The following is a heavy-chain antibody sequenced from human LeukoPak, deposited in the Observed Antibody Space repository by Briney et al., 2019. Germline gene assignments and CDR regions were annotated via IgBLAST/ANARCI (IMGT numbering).Heavy chain of an antibody. V-gene: IGHV4-39*01. Sequence: SETLSLTCTVSGGSISSSSYYWGWIRQPPGKGLEWIGSIYYSGSTYYNPSLKSRVTISVDTSKNQFSLKLTSVTAADTAVYYCARVLFSSTPPVYYYYYMDVWGKGTTVTVSS. CDR1: GGSISSSSYY. D-gene: IGHD2-2*01. J-gene: IGHJ6*03. CDR2: IYYSGST. CDR3: ARVLFSSTPPVYYYYYMDV.